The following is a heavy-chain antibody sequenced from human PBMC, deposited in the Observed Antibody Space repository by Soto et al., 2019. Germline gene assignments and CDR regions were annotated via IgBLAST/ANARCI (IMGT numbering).Heavy chain of an antibody. Sequence: AGGSLRLSCAASGLTFSSYSMNWVRQAPGKGLEWVSSISSSSSYIYYADSVKGRLTISRDNAKNSLYLQMNSLRAEDTAVYYCARDRLDSSAHLDYWGQGTLVTVSS. CDR1: GLTFSSYS. V-gene: IGHV3-21*01. CDR3: ARDRLDSSAHLDY. J-gene: IGHJ4*02. D-gene: IGHD6-25*01. CDR2: ISSSSSYI.